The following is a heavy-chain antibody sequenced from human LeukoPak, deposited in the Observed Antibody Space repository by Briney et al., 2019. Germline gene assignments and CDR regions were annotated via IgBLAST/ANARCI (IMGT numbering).Heavy chain of an antibody. J-gene: IGHJ5*02. CDR3: ARDRGGMLYSSSRNWFDP. Sequence: VASVNVSCKASGGTFSSYAIGWVRQAPGQGLEWMGRIIPILGIANYAQKFQGRVTITADKSTSTAYMELNSLRSEDTAVYYCARDRGGMLYSSSRNWFDPWGQGTLVTVSS. V-gene: IGHV1-69*04. D-gene: IGHD6-6*01. CDR1: GGTFSSYA. CDR2: IIPILGIA.